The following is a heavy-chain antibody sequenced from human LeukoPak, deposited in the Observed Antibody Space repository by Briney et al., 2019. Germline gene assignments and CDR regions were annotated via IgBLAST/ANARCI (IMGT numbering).Heavy chain of an antibody. J-gene: IGHJ4*02. D-gene: IGHD2-2*01. Sequence: GGSLRLSCAASGFTFNNYAMSWVRQAPGKGLEWVSAISGSGGSTYYADSVKGRFTISRDNSKNTLYLQMNSLRAEDTAVYYCAKGDRIVVVPATPELWGQGTLVTVSS. V-gene: IGHV3-23*01. CDR2: ISGSGGST. CDR1: GFTFNNYA. CDR3: AKGDRIVVVPATPEL.